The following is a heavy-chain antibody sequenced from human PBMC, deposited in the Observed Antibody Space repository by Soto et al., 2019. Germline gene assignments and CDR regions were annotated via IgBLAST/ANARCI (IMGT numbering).Heavy chain of an antibody. CDR3: ASAHGSGSYEYDY. Sequence: QLQLQESGSGLVKPSQTLSLTCAVSGGSISSGGYSWSWIRQPPGKGLEWIGYIYHSGSTYYNPSLKSRVTISVDRSKNQFSLKLSSVTAADTAVYYCASAHGSGSYEYDYWGQGTLVTVSS. V-gene: IGHV4-30-2*01. CDR1: GGSISSGGYS. CDR2: IYHSGST. J-gene: IGHJ4*02. D-gene: IGHD3-10*01.